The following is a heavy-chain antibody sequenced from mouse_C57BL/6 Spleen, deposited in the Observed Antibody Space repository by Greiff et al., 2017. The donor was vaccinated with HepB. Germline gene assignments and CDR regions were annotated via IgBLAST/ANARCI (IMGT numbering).Heavy chain of an antibody. V-gene: IGHV5-17*01. CDR3: ARVGWLLRYFDV. CDR2: ISSGSSTI. CDR1: GFTFSDYG. D-gene: IGHD2-3*01. Sequence: EVQLQESGGGLVKPGGSLKLSCAASGFTFSDYGMHWVRQAPEKGLEWVAYISSGSSTIYYADTVKGRFTISRDNAKNTLFLQMTSLRSEDTAMYYCARVGWLLRYFDVWGTGTTVTVSS. J-gene: IGHJ1*03.